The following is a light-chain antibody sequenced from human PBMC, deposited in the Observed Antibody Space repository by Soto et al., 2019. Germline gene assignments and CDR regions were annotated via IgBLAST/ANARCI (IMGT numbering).Light chain of an antibody. CDR2: EGS. CDR1: SSDVGSYNL. V-gene: IGLV2-23*01. J-gene: IGLJ2*01. Sequence: QSALTQPASVSGSPGQSITISCTGTSSDVGSYNLVSWYQQHPGKAPKLMIYEGSKRPSGVSNRFSGSKSGNTASLTISGLQAEDEADYYCCSSAGSSTLGVFGGGTQLTVL. CDR3: CSSAGSSTLGV.